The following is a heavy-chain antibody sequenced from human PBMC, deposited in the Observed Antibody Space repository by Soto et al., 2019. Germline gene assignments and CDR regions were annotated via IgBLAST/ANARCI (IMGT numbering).Heavy chain of an antibody. Sequence: PGESLKISCKGSGYSFTSYWISWVRQMPGKGLEWMGRIDPSDSYTNNSPSFQGHVTISADKSISTAYLQWSSLKASDTAMYYCARSPRFQVRGVRWFDPWGQGTLVTVSS. CDR2: IDPSDSYT. J-gene: IGHJ5*02. D-gene: IGHD3-10*01. V-gene: IGHV5-10-1*01. CDR3: ARSPRFQVRGVRWFDP. CDR1: GYSFTSYW.